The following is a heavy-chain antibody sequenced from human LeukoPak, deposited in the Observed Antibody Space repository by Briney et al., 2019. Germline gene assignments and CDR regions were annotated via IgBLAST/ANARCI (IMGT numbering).Heavy chain of an antibody. CDR3: ASRDIVVVVAATNDAFDI. CDR2: ISYDGSNK. CDR1: GFTFSRYA. J-gene: IGHJ3*02. Sequence: PGGSLRLSCAASGFTFSRYAMHWVRQAPGKGLEWVAVISYDGSNKYYADSVKGRFTISRDNSKNTLYLQMNSLRAEDTAVYYCASRDIVVVVAATNDAFDIWGQGTMVTVSS. V-gene: IGHV3-30-3*01. D-gene: IGHD2-15*01.